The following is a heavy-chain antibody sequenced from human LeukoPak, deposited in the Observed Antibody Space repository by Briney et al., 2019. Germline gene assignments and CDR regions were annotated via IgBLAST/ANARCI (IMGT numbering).Heavy chain of an antibody. Sequence: GGSLRLSCAASGFTVDSNYLSWVRQAPGKGLEWVSTIYTGGNTYYAASVKGRFTISRDFSKNTVFLHMNSLRAEDTAVYYCAREAAAGTWFDPWGQGTLVTVSS. CDR3: AREAAAGTWFDP. J-gene: IGHJ5*02. CDR1: GFTVDSNY. CDR2: IYTGGNT. V-gene: IGHV3-53*01. D-gene: IGHD6-13*01.